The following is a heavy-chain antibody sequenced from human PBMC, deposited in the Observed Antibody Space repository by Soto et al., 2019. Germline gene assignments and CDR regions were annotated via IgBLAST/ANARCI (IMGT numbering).Heavy chain of an antibody. J-gene: IGHJ4*03. CDR3: ARDQGYVVY. V-gene: IGHV1-18*01. CDR2: ISAYNGNT. Sequence: ASVKVSCKASGYTFTSYGISWVRQAPGQGLEWMGWISAYNGNTNYAQKLQGRVTITTDTSTTTAYMEVSSLRSEDTAVYYCARDQGYVVYWGLGNMVTVYS. CDR1: GYTFTSYG.